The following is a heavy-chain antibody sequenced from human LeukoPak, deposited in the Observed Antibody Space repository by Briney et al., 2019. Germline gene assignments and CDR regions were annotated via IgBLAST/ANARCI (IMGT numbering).Heavy chain of an antibody. J-gene: IGHJ4*02. CDR2: ISSGSRYI. CDR3: ARDVYDTSGYPPTEGDFDH. CDR1: GFTFSSHS. D-gene: IGHD3-22*01. V-gene: IGHV3-21*01. Sequence: GGSLRLSCAASGFTFSSHSMNWVRQAPGKGLEWVSSISSGSRYIYYVDSVKGRFTISRDNAKNSLYLQMNSLRAEDTAVYFCARDVYDTSGYPPTEGDFDHWGQGTLVTVSS.